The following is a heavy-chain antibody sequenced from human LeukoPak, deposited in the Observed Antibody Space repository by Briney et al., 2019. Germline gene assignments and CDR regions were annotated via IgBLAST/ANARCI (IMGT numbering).Heavy chain of an antibody. J-gene: IGHJ4*02. CDR1: GFTFSDHY. V-gene: IGHV3-72*01. CDR3: ARDRGGSYYDY. D-gene: IGHD1-26*01. CDR2: TRNKANSYTT. Sequence: GGPLRLSCAASGFTFSDHYMDWVRQAPGKGLEWVGRTRNKANSYTTEYAASVKGRFTISRDDSKNSLYLQMNSLKTEDTAVYYCARDRGGSYYDYWGQGTLVTVSS.